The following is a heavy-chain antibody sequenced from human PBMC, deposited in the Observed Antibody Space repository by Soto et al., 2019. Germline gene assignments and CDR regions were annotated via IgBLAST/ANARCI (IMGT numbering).Heavy chain of an antibody. Sequence: ASVKVSCKASGYTFTSYGISWVRQAPGQGLEWMGWISAYNGNTNYAQKLQGRVTMTTDTSTSTAYMELRSLRSDDTAVYYCASGHLDLYYYYYYMDVWGKGTKVTVSS. V-gene: IGHV1-18*01. J-gene: IGHJ6*03. CDR2: ISAYNGNT. CDR1: GYTFTSYG. CDR3: ASGHLDLYYYYYYMDV.